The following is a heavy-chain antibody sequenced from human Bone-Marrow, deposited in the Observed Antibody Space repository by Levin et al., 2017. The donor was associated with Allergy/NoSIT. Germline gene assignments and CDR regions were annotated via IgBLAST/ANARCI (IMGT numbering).Heavy chain of an antibody. J-gene: IGHJ4*02. CDR2: ISRSSNYI. CDR3: AGEYCGGDCSSLVPGFDY. CDR1: GFTLSSYT. V-gene: IGHV3-21*01. Sequence: GGSLRLSCAASGFTLSSYTMNWVRQAPGKGLEWVSSISRSSNYIHYAESVKGRFTITRDNAKNSLYLQMNSLRAEDTAVYYCAGEYCGGDCSSLVPGFDYWGQGTLVTVSS. D-gene: IGHD2-21*02.